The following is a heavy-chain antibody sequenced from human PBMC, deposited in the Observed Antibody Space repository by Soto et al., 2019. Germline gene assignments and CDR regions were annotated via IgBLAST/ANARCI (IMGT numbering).Heavy chain of an antibody. Sequence: DVQLVESGGGLVQPGGSLRLSCEASGFTFSSYWMHWVRQAPGKGLVWVSRINSDGSSTSYADSVKGRFTISRDNAKNTLYLQMNSLRAEDTAVYYCVRTSLVVAAATREDYWGQGTLVTVSS. CDR2: INSDGSST. V-gene: IGHV3-74*01. CDR3: VRTSLVVAAATREDY. D-gene: IGHD2-15*01. CDR1: GFTFSSYW. J-gene: IGHJ4*02.